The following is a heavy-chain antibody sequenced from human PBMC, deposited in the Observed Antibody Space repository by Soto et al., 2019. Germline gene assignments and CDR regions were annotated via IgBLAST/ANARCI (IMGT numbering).Heavy chain of an antibody. Sequence: EVQLLQSGGGVVQPGGSLRLSCAASGITFSSHAMNWVRQAPGGGLEWVSSLSGSGASTYYADSVKGRFTISRDNSRKTFYLQMHGLRSGDTAIFFCVKDPHYASSVYSGPRFDHWGQGALVLVSP. CDR2: LSGSGAST. V-gene: IGHV3-23*01. J-gene: IGHJ5*02. CDR1: GITFSSHA. CDR3: VKDPHYASSVYSGPRFDH. D-gene: IGHD3-22*01.